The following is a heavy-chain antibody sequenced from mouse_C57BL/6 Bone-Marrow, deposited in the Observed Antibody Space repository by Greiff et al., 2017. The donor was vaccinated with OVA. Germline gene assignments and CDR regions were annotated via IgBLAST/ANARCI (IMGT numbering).Heavy chain of an antibody. CDR2: IDPSDSYT. J-gene: IGHJ1*03. CDR1: GYTFTSYW. CDR3: ARDGYHWYVDV. V-gene: IGHV1-69*01. D-gene: IGHD2-3*01. Sequence: QVQLKESGAELVMPGASVKLSCKASGYTFTSYWMHWVKQRPGQGLEWIGEIDPSDSYTNYNQKFKGKSTLTVDKSSSTAYMQLSSLTSEDSAVYYCARDGYHWYVDVWGTGTTVTVSS.